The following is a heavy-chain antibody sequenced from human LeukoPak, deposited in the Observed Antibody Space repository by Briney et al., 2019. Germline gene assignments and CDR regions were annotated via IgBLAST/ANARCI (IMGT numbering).Heavy chain of an antibody. CDR2: IYCSGST. CDR1: GGSISSSSYY. D-gene: IGHD6-13*01. Sequence: SETLSLTCTVSGGSISSSSYYWGWIRQPPGKGLEWIGSIYCSGSTYYNPSLKSRVTISVDTSKNQFSLKLSSVTAADTAVYYCARRSSWTTPDAFDIWGQGTMVTVSS. J-gene: IGHJ3*02. V-gene: IGHV4-39*01. CDR3: ARRSSWTTPDAFDI.